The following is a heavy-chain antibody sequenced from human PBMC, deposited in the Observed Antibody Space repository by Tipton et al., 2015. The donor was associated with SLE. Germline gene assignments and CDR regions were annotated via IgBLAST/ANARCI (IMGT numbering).Heavy chain of an antibody. CDR1: GGSISSGSYY. CDR3: AREGAEKVRTSYYYYMDV. Sequence: TLSLTCSVSGGSISSGSYYWSWIRQPAGKGLEWIGRIYSRGSTNSNLSLKSRVTISADPSKNQFSLMLSSVTAADTAVYYCAREGAEKVRTSYYYYMDVWGKGTTVTISS. V-gene: IGHV4-61*02. J-gene: IGHJ6*03. D-gene: IGHD3-10*01. CDR2: IYSRGST.